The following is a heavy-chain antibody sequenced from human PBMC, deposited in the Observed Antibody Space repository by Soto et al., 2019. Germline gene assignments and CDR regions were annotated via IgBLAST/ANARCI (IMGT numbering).Heavy chain of an antibody. J-gene: IGHJ4*02. CDR3: SIYAGPGDYFDY. Sequence: QVQLQESGPGLVKPSETLSLTCTVSGGSISSYYWSWIRQPPGKGLEWIGYIYYSGSTNYNPSLKSRVTISVDTSKNQFSLKLSSVTAADTAVYYCSIYAGPGDYFDYWGQGTLVTVSS. V-gene: IGHV4-59*01. CDR2: IYYSGST. CDR1: GGSISSYY. D-gene: IGHD2-2*01.